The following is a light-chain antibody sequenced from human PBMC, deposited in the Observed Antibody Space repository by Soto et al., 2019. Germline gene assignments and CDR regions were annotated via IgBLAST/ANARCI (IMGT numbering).Light chain of an antibody. Sequence: TQSPPTLSASVGYRATLSCRASQSVSSSYLAWYQQKPGQAPRLLIYGASNRATGIPDRFSGSGSGSDFTLTISRLEPEDFAVYYCQQYGSSEITFGQGTRLEIK. CDR2: GAS. CDR3: QQYGSSEIT. CDR1: QSVSSSY. J-gene: IGKJ5*01. V-gene: IGKV3-20*01.